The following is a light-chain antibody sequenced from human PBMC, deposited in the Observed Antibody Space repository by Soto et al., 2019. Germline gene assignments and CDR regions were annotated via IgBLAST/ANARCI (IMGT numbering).Light chain of an antibody. Sequence: ETVMTQSPVTLSVSPGDRATLSCRASQHINRNLAWYQQKPGQAPRLLIHGASTRATGVPARFSGGGSGTEFTLTTSSLQSEDVAIYYCQQYENWPHLTFGGGTKVEIK. J-gene: IGKJ4*01. CDR2: GAS. V-gene: IGKV3-15*01. CDR1: QHINRN. CDR3: QQYENWPHLT.